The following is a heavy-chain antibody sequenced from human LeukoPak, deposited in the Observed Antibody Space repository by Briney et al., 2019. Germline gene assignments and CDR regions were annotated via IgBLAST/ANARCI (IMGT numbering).Heavy chain of an antibody. V-gene: IGHV4-31*03. CDR2: IYYSGST. D-gene: IGHD3-22*01. J-gene: IGHJ5*02. CDR1: GGSISSGGYY. Sequence: SETLSLTCTVSGGSISSGGYYWSWIRQHPGKGLEWIGYIYYSGSTYYNPSLKSRVTISVDTSKNQFSLKLSSVTAADTAVYYCARYYDSSGYYPNWFDPWGQGTLVTVSS. CDR3: ARYYDSSGYYPNWFDP.